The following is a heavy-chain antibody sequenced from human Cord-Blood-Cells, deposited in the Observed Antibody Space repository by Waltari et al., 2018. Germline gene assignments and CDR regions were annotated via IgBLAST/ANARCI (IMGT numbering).Heavy chain of an antibody. CDR2: IYHSGST. CDR1: GYSISSGYY. D-gene: IGHD2-15*01. Sequence: QVQLQESGPGLVKPSETLSLTCTVSGYSISSGYYWGWIRQPPGKGLEWIGSIYHSGSTYYNPSPKSRVTISVDTSKNQFALKLSSVTAADTAVYYCARAVESCSGGSCYSYYYGMDVWGQGTTVTVSS. V-gene: IGHV4-38-2*02. CDR3: ARAVESCSGGSCYSYYYGMDV. J-gene: IGHJ6*02.